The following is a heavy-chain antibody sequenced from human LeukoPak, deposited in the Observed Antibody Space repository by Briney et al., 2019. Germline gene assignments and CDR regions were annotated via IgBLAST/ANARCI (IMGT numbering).Heavy chain of an antibody. J-gene: IGHJ6*02. CDR2: INTSGATT. V-gene: IGHV1-46*01. CDR3: ARGLESSGWYGMDV. Sequence: ASVKVSCKTSGYTFSRHYIHWVRQAPGQGLEWLGIINTSGATTRYGQNFKGRVTATRDTSTSTVYMEMSSLNSEDTAIYYCARGLESSGWYGMDVWGQGTTIIVSS. D-gene: IGHD6-19*01. CDR1: GYTFSRHY.